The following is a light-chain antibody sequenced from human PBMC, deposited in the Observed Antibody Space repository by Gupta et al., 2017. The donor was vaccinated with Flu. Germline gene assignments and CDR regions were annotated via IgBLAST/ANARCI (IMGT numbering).Light chain of an antibody. CDR1: QSVSNN. Sequence: FPATLSVSAGERATRACRASQSVSNNLDWYQQKPGQAPRLIIYDASTTATGIQTRFSGSGSGKEFTLTISSVQSEDFAVYCWQQYDDWPTFGGGTTVGIK. CDR2: DAS. V-gene: IGKV3-15*01. J-gene: IGKJ4*01. CDR3: QQYDDWPT.